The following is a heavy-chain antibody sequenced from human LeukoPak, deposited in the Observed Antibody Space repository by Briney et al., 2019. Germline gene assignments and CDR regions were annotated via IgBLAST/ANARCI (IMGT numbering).Heavy chain of an antibody. V-gene: IGHV3-21*01. D-gene: IGHD4-17*01. CDR2: ISSSSSYI. CDR1: GFTFSSYS. CDR3: ARRPDYGDYSAGVDY. J-gene: IGHJ4*02. Sequence: GGSLRLSCAASGFTFSSYSMNWVRQAPGKGLERVSSISSSSSYIYYADSVKGRFTISRDNAKNSLYLQMNSLRAEDTAVYYCARRPDYGDYSAGVDYWGQGTLVTVSS.